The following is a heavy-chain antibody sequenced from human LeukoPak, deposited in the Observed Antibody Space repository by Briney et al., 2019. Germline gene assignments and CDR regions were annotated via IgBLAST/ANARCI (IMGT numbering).Heavy chain of an antibody. J-gene: IGHJ6*03. CDR3: ARVKYQPYCYYYYMDV. D-gene: IGHD2-2*01. Sequence: GASVKVSCKASGYTFTSYDINWVRQATGQGLEWMGWMNPNSGNTGYAQKFQGRVTMTRNTSISTAYMELSSLRSEDTAVYYCARVKYQPYCYYYYMDVWGKGTTVTISS. CDR1: GYTFTSYD. V-gene: IGHV1-8*01. CDR2: MNPNSGNT.